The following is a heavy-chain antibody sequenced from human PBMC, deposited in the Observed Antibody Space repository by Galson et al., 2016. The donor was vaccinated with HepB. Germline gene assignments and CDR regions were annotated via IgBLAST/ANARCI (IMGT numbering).Heavy chain of an antibody. V-gene: IGHV4-59*08. CDR2: IFYSGST. D-gene: IGHD1/OR15-1a*01. J-gene: IGHJ5*01. CDR1: GTSISGYY. CDR3: ARLPRRRTRTTRPGRFDS. Sequence: ETLSLTCTVSGTSISGYYWSWIRQPPGKGLEWIGYIFYSGSTNYNPSLGSRLTMSVDTSKNQVSLKLSSVTAADTAVYYCARLPRRRTRTTRPGRFDSWGQGTLVTVSS.